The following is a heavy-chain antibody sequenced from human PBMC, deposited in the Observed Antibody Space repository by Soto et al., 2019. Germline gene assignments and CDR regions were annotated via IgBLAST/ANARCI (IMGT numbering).Heavy chain of an antibody. V-gene: IGHV3-23*01. Sequence: EVQFLESGGGLVQPGGSLRLSCATSGFTFSGFAMRWVRQAPGKGLEWVSAISESGGSTFYADSVKGRFTISRDNSRSTLYLQMNSLRAEDTAIYYCAKTYSYYYFDYWGQGTLVTVSS. CDR2: ISESGGST. J-gene: IGHJ4*02. D-gene: IGHD5-18*01. CDR1: GFTFSGFA. CDR3: AKTYSYYYFDY.